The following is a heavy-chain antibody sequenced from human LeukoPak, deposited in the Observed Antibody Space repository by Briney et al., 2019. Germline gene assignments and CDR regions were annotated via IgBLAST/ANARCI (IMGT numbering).Heavy chain of an antibody. Sequence: GGSLRLSCAASGFTFDDYAVHWVRQAPGKGLEWVSGIIWNSGSIGYADSVKGRFTISRDNAKNSLYLQMNSLRAGDTALYYCAKDRSGGSYYSDPFDYWGQGTLVTVSS. V-gene: IGHV3-9*01. CDR2: IIWNSGSI. D-gene: IGHD3-10*01. CDR1: GFTFDDYA. CDR3: AKDRSGGSYYSDPFDY. J-gene: IGHJ4*02.